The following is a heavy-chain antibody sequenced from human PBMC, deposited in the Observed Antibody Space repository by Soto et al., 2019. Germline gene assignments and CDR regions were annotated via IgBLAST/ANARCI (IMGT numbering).Heavy chain of an antibody. J-gene: IGHJ4*02. D-gene: IGHD4-17*01. CDR1: GFTFSSYA. CDR3: AKQASMTIRDGFDH. V-gene: IGHV3-23*01. CDR2: ISGSGSNP. Sequence: EVQVLESGGGLVQPGGSLRLSCAASGFTFSSYAMSWVRQAPGQGLEWVSAISGSGSNPYYADSVKGRFTISRDNSKNTLYLQMNSMRAEDTALYYCAKQASMTIRDGFDHWGQGTLVTVS.